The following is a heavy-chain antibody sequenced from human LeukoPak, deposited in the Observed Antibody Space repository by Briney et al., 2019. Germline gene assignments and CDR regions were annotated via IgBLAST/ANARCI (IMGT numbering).Heavy chain of an antibody. CDR1: GFTFSSYA. D-gene: IGHD1-26*01. V-gene: IGHV3-23*01. Sequence: GGSLRLSCAASGFTFSSYAMSWVRQAPGKGLEWVSAISGSGGSTYYADSVKGRFTISRDNSKNTLYLQMNSLRAEDTAVYYCASSWEGMAQSRRDLGGMDVWGQGTTVTVSS. J-gene: IGHJ6*02. CDR2: ISGSGGST. CDR3: ASSWEGMAQSRRDLGGMDV.